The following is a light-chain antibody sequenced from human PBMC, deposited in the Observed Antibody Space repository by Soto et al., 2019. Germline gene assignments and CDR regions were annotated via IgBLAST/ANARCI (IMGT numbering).Light chain of an antibody. CDR1: QSISNY. Sequence: DIQMTQSPSALSASVGDRVTITCRASQSISNYLNWYQQKPGKAPKLLIYAASSLQSGVPSRFSGSGSETEFTLTISSLQPEDFAVYYCQQGFSTLRTFGQGTKVDIK. V-gene: IGKV1-39*01. CDR3: QQGFSTLRT. CDR2: AAS. J-gene: IGKJ1*01.